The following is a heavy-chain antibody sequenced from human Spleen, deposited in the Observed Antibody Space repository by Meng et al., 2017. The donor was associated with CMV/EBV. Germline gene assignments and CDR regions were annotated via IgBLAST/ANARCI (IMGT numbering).Heavy chain of an antibody. CDR3: AKDNYYGSGRTYYNWARGGYGMDV. CDR2: IYSDGVDT. V-gene: IGHV3-23*03. D-gene: IGHD3-10*01. J-gene: IGHJ6*02. CDR1: GFSFTSYA. Sequence: GESLKISCAASGFSFTSYAMSWVRQAPGKGLEWVSSIYSDGVDTYYADSVKGRFTISRDNSKNTLSLQMNSLRAEDTAVYYCAKDNYYGSGRTYYNWARGGYGMDVWGQGTTVTVSS.